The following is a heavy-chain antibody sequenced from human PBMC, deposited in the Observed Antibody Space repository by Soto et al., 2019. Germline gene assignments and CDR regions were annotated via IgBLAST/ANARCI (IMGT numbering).Heavy chain of an antibody. V-gene: IGHV4-4*02. Sequence: QVQLQQSGPGLVKPSGTLYLTCAVSGGSFSSTNWWSWVRQPPGKGLEWVGEIYHSGSTSYNPSLKSRVTISVDKSKNQFSLKLSSVTAADTAVYYCARSSTASNWCFDLWGRGPLVTVSS. CDR1: GGSFSSTNW. CDR3: ARSSTASNWCFDL. J-gene: IGHJ2*01. CDR2: IYHSGST.